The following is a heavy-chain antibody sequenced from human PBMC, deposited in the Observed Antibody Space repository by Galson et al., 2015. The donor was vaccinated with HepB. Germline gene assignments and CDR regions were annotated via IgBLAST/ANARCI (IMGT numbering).Heavy chain of an antibody. CDR1: GFTFSGSA. V-gene: IGHV3-73*01. D-gene: IGHD6-13*01. CDR2: IKSKANNYAT. Sequence: SLRLSCAASGFTFSGSAIHWVRQASGKGPEWVGRIKSKANNYATSYVPSLKGRFTITRDYSKNMAYLHMKSLKTEDTAVYYCTRLVDLSGYSSRWGQGTLVTVSS. J-gene: IGHJ4*02. CDR3: TRLVDLSGYSSR.